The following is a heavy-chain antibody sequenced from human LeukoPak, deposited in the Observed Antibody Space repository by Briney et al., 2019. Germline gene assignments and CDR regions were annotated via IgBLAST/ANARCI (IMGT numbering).Heavy chain of an antibody. J-gene: IGHJ6*04. CDR2: ISYDGSNK. V-gene: IGHV3-30*18. CDR3: AKDPMWWFGVYYHYGMDV. Sequence: PGGSLRLSCAASGFTFSSYGMHWVRQAPGKGLEWVAVISYDGSNKYYADSVKGRFTISRDNSKNTLYLQMNSLRAEDTAVYYCAKDPMWWFGVYYHYGMDVWGKGTTVTVSS. CDR1: GFTFSSYG. D-gene: IGHD3-10*01.